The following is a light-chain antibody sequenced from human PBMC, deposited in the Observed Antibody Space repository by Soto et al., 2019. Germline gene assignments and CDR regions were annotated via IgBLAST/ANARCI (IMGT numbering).Light chain of an antibody. J-gene: IGKJ5*01. CDR2: SAS. CDR1: QSINNY. Sequence: DIKMTQSPASLSVSVGDRVTITCRSNQSINNYLNWYLQRPGQDPKILIRSASTLQRGVPSRFSGSGSRTEFNLTIADLQTDDFGTYYCQQSLTMTITFGHGTRLEIK. V-gene: IGKV1-39*01. CDR3: QQSLTMTIT.